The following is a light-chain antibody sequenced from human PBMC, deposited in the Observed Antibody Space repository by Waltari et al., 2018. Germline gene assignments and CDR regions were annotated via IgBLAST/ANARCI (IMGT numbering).Light chain of an antibody. CDR3: YSATDNYRV. CDR1: VLARKY. V-gene: IGLV3-27*01. CDR2: KDR. Sequence: SYELTQPSSVSVSPGQTARIPCSGAVLARKYARWFQQKPGQAPEVVIYKDRERPSGIPERFSGSSSGTTVTLTISGAQVEDEGDYYCYSATDNYRVFGGGTKLTVL. J-gene: IGLJ3*02.